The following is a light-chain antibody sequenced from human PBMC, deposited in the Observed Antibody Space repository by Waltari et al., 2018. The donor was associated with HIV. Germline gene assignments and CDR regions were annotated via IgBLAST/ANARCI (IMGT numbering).Light chain of an antibody. Sequence: QSVLTQPPSASGAPGQGVTISCSGSSANIGNTVYWYQQLPGTAPKVLIYRDNQRPSGVPDRFSGSRSGTSASLDVSGLRSEDEANYICAAWDDILSGWVFGGGTKLTVL. CDR3: AAWDDILSGWV. V-gene: IGLV1-47*01. J-gene: IGLJ3*02. CDR1: SANIGNT. CDR2: RDN.